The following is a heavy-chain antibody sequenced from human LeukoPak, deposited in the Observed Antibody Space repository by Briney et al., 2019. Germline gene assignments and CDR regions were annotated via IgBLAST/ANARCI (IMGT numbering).Heavy chain of an antibody. J-gene: IGHJ6*02. Sequence: GGSLRLSCAASGFTFSSYWMSWVRQAPGKGLEWVANIKQDGSEKYYVDSVKGRFTISRDNAKNSLCLQMNSLRAEDTAVYYCARDRWFTPNDYYYYGMDVWGQGTTVTVSS. V-gene: IGHV3-7*01. CDR2: IKQDGSEK. D-gene: IGHD3-10*01. CDR1: GFTFSSYW. CDR3: ARDRWFTPNDYYYYGMDV.